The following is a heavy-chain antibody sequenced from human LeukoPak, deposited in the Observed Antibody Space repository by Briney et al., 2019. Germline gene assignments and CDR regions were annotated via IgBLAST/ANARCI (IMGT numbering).Heavy chain of an antibody. CDR3: ARVVAAADNNWFDP. Sequence: SETLSLTCTVSGGSISSYYWSWIRQPPGKGLEWIGYIYYSGSTNYNPSLKSRVTISVDTSKNQFSLKLSSVTAADTAVYYCARVVAAADNNWFDPWGQGTLVTVSS. CDR1: GGSISSYY. CDR2: IYYSGST. D-gene: IGHD6-13*01. V-gene: IGHV4-59*08. J-gene: IGHJ5*02.